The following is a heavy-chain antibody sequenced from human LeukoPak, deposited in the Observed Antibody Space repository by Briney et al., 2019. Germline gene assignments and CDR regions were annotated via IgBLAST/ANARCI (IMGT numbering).Heavy chain of an antibody. D-gene: IGHD5-18*01. J-gene: IGHJ6*02. V-gene: IGHV3-30*18. CDR1: GFTFCSYD. Sequence: GGPVRLSCSVPGFTFCSYDMQGVRQAPGKGLEGGAFISYEGNNKYHAASMQGRFTISRDNSKNTLYLQMNSRRPEDTAVYYCAKDPSGDSFGSYGLDVWGQGTTVTVSS. CDR2: ISYEGNNK. CDR3: AKDPSGDSFGSYGLDV.